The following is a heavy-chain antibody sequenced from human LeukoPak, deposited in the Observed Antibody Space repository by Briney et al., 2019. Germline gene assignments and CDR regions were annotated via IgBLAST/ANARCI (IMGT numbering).Heavy chain of an antibody. V-gene: IGHV3-21*01. Sequence: NPGGSLRLSCAASGFTFSSYSLMWVRPAPGVGLEWVSYISSSSHYIYNAVSVKGPFTISRDNAKHTLYLQMNSLRAEDTAVYYCARIESTVCSFYLWRRETMVPVSS. D-gene: IGHD4-11*01. CDR2: ISSSSHYI. J-gene: IGHJ3*01. CDR1: GFTFSSYS. CDR3: ARIESTVCSFYL.